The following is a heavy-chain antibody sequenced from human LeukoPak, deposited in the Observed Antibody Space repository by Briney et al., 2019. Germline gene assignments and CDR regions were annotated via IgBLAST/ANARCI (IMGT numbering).Heavy chain of an antibody. V-gene: IGHV3-23*01. CDR1: GFTFSSYA. J-gene: IGHJ6*03. Sequence: GGSLRLSCAASGFTFSSYAMSWVRQTPGKGLEWVSTISGSGGSTYYADSVKGRFTISRDNSKNTLYLQMNSLRVEDTAVYYCARRTPDYYYYYMDVWGKGTTVTVSS. CDR3: ARRTPDYYYYYMDV. CDR2: ISGSGGST.